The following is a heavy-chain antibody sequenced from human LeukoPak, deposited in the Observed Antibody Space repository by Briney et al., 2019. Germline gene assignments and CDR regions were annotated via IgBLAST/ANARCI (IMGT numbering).Heavy chain of an antibody. Sequence: GGSLRLSCAASGFTFSSYSMNWVRQAPGKGLVWVSSISSSSSYIYYADSVKGRFTISRDNAKNSLYLQMNSLRAEDTAIYYCAKGLGYSYGYGMDVWGQGTTVSVSS. CDR1: GFTFSSYS. J-gene: IGHJ6*02. CDR3: AKGLGYSYGYGMDV. CDR2: ISSSSSYI. D-gene: IGHD5-18*01. V-gene: IGHV3-21*04.